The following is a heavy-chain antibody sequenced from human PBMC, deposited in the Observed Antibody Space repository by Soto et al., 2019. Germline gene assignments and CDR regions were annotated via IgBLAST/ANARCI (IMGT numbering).Heavy chain of an antibody. D-gene: IGHD5-18*01. CDR1: GFAFSSYG. V-gene: IGHV3-30*18. CDR2: ISHDGSIY. CDR3: AKEVGASDTAVLGVFYYGVDV. Sequence: GGSLRLSCAASGFAFSSYGIHWVRQAPGKGLEWVAVISHDGSIYSYADSVAGRLDISRDNSKSMVYVDMISLRPDDTAVYYCAKEVGASDTAVLGVFYYGVDVWGQGTTVTVSS. J-gene: IGHJ6*02.